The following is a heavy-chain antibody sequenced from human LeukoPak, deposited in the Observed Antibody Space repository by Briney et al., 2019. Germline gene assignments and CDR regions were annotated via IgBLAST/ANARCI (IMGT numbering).Heavy chain of an antibody. CDR2: IYTSGST. CDR3: ARGTYCSSTSCYTTDAFDF. J-gene: IGHJ3*01. V-gene: IGHV4-61*02. CDR1: GGSISSGSYY. D-gene: IGHD2-2*02. Sequence: SQTLSLTCTVSGGSISSGSYYWSWIRQPAGKGLEWIGRIYTSGSTNYNPSLKSRVTISVDTSKNQFSLKLSSVTAADTGVYYCARGTYCSSTSCYTTDAFDFWGQGTMVTVSS.